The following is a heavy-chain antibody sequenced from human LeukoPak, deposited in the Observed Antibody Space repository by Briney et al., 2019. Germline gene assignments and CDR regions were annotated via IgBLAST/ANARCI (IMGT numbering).Heavy chain of an antibody. CDR2: INAGNGNT. Sequence: ASVKVSCKASGYTFTSYAMHWVRQAPGQRLEWMGWINAGNGNTKYSQKFQGRVTITRDTSASTAYMELRSLRSEDTAVYYCARPKLEGDAFDIWGQGTMVTVSS. CDR1: GYTFTSYA. D-gene: IGHD1-1*01. V-gene: IGHV1-3*01. J-gene: IGHJ3*02. CDR3: ARPKLEGDAFDI.